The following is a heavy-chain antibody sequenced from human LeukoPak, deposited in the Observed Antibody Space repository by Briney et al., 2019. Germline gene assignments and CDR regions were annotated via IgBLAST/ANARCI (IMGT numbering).Heavy chain of an antibody. Sequence: GGSLRLSCAASGFTFSSYWMSWVRQAPGKGLEWVANIKQDGSEKYYVDSVKGRFTISRDNAKNSLYLQMNSLRAEDTAVYYCARDHSSAWYSADYWGQGTLVTVSS. J-gene: IGHJ4*02. CDR2: IKQDGSEK. V-gene: IGHV3-7*01. D-gene: IGHD6-13*01. CDR1: GFTFSSYW. CDR3: ARDHSSAWYSADY.